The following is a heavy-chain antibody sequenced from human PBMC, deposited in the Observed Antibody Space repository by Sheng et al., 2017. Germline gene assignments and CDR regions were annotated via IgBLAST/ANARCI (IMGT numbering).Heavy chain of an antibody. CDR3: ARDGRKVVAATRGFDY. J-gene: IGHJ4*02. V-gene: IGHV1-69*04. Sequence: QVQLVQSGAEVKKPGSSVKVSCKASGGTFSSYAISWVRQAPGQGLEWMGGIIPILGIANYAQKFQGRVTITADKSTSTAYMELSSLRSEDTAVYYCARDGRKVVAATRGFDYWGQGTLVTVSS. CDR2: IIPILGIA. D-gene: IGHD2-15*01. CDR1: GGTFSSYA.